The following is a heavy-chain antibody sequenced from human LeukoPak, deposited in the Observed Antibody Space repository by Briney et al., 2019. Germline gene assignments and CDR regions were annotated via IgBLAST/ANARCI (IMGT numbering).Heavy chain of an antibody. CDR2: ISYDGSNK. D-gene: IGHD3-22*01. V-gene: IGHV3-30*04. CDR3: ARAVSYDSRAHADAFDI. J-gene: IGHJ3*02. CDR1: GFTFSSYA. Sequence: PGGSLRLSCAASGFTFSSYAMHWVRQAPGKGLEWVAIISYDGSNKYYADSVKGRFTISRDNAKNSLYLQMNSLRAEDTAVYYCARAVSYDSRAHADAFDIWGQGTMVTVSS.